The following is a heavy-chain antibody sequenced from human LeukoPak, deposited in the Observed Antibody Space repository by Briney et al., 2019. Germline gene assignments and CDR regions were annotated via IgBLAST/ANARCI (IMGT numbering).Heavy chain of an antibody. Sequence: PGGSLRLSCAASGFTFSSFTMHWVRQVPGKGLVWVSRINTDGSATSYADSVQGRFTISRDNAKNTLYLQMNSLRAEDTAVYHCASDHSIRSYGWLFASWGQGSLVTVSS. CDR1: GFTFSSFT. J-gene: IGHJ5*01. D-gene: IGHD6-19*01. CDR3: ASDHSIRSYGWLFAS. CDR2: INTDGSAT. V-gene: IGHV3-74*01.